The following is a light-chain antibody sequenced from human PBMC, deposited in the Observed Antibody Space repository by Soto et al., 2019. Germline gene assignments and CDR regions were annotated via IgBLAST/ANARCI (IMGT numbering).Light chain of an antibody. CDR1: QSLNTR. CDR2: DAS. V-gene: IGKV1-5*01. CDR3: QQYKSYST. J-gene: IGKJ1*01. Sequence: NLMYQSPSTLSASVGDRVTLPCRASQSLNTRLAWYQQRPGKAPKLLIYDASTLESGVPSRFSGGGSGTEFTLTINNLQPDDLATYICQQYKSYSTFGRGTKVDIK.